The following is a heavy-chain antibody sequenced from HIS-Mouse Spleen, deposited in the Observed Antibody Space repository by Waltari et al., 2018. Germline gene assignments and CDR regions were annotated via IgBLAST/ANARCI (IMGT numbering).Heavy chain of an antibody. D-gene: IGHD6-6*01. V-gene: IGHV3-30*18. CDR3: AKGVARAFDI. CDR1: GFTVGTYG. CDR2: ISYDGSNK. J-gene: IGHJ3*02. Sequence: QVQLVESGGGVVQPGRSLRLSCAASGFTVGTYGLPWVRPAPGRGLGWLAVISYDGSNKYYADSVKGRFTISRDNSKNTLYLQMNSLRAEDTAVYYCAKGVARAFDIWGQGTMVTVSS.